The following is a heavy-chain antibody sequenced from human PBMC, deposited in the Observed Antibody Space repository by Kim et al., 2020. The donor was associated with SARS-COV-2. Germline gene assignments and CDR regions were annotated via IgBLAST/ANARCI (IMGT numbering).Heavy chain of an antibody. CDR1: GFNFSGHS. CDR3: VRVGLCSGGDCYSPLDK. D-gene: IGHD2-15*01. V-gene: IGHV3-30*04. J-gene: IGHJ4*02. Sequence: GGSLRLSCAASGFNFSGHSLHWVRQAPGKGLDWVAIVSSDGSKTFYADSVKGRFTISRDNSKKTLSLQMNSLRVEETAVYYCVRVGLCSGGDCYSPLDKWGQGTLAT. CDR2: VSSDGSKT.